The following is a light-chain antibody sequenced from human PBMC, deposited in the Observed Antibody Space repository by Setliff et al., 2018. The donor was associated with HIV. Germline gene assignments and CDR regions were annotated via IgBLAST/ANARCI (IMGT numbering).Light chain of an antibody. CDR3: SSYTGRSTFV. J-gene: IGLJ1*01. CDR1: SSDIGDYNY. CDR2: DVS. Sequence: QSALTQPASVSGSPGQATTFSCTGTSSDIGDYNYVSWFQQHPAKAPKVMIYDVSKRPSGVSNRFSGSKSGNTASLTISGLQAEDEADYHCSSYTGRSTFVFGTGTKVTVL. V-gene: IGLV2-14*01.